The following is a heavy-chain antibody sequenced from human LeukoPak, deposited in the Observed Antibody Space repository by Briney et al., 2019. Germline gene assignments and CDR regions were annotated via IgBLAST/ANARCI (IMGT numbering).Heavy chain of an antibody. Sequence: SETLSLTCIVSGGSISSYYWSWIRQPPGRGLEWIGYIYYSGSTNYNPSLKSRVTISVDTSKNQFSLKLSSVTAADTAVYYCARGLMMAVAGRGEFHYWGQGTLVTVSS. D-gene: IGHD6-13*01. CDR1: GGSISSYY. V-gene: IGHV4-59*01. CDR3: ARGLMMAVAGRGEFHY. J-gene: IGHJ4*02. CDR2: IYYSGST.